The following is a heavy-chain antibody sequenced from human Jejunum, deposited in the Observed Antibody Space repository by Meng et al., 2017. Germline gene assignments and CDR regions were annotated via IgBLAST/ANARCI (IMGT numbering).Heavy chain of an antibody. V-gene: IGHV4-34*01. J-gene: IGHJ4*02. Sequence: QVQLHPWGAGLLKPSETLSLTCAVYGGSFSGYYCGWIRQAPGKGLEWIGDIDHSGSTNYNPSLKNRVTISVDTSRNQISLNLNSVTAADTAVYYCVRGGDPRAYYFDYWGQGNLVTVSS. CDR2: IDHSGST. CDR3: VRGGDPRAYYFDY. CDR1: GGSFSGYY. D-gene: IGHD3-10*01.